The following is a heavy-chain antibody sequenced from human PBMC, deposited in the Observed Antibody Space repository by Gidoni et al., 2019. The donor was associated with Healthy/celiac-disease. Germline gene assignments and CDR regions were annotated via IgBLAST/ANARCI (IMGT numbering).Heavy chain of an antibody. D-gene: IGHD3-22*01. CDR3: ARADDSSGYYFVAFDI. Sequence: EVQLVESGGGLVKPGGSLILSCAASGFTFSRYSMNWVRQAPGKGLELVSSISSSSSYIYYADSVKGRFTISRDNAKNSLYLQMNSLRAEDTAVYYCARADDSSGYYFVAFDIWGQGTMVTVSS. V-gene: IGHV3-21*01. CDR2: ISSSSSYI. CDR1: GFTFSRYS. J-gene: IGHJ3*02.